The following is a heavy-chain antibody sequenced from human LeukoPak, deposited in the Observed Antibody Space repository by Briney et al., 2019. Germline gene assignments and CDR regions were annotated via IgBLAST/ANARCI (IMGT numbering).Heavy chain of an antibody. Sequence: SETLSLTCAVYGGSFSGYYWSWIRQPPGKGLEWIGEINHSGSTNYNPSLKSRVTISVDTSKNQFSLTLSSVTAAATAVYYCARSYYGDYGPFDYWGQGTLVTVSS. D-gene: IGHD4-17*01. CDR1: GGSFSGYY. J-gene: IGHJ4*02. V-gene: IGHV4-34*01. CDR3: ARSYYGDYGPFDY. CDR2: INHSGST.